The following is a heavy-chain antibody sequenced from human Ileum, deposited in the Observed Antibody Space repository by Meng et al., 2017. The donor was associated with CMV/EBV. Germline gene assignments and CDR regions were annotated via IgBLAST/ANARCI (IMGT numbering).Heavy chain of an antibody. CDR1: GFTFSSYC. J-gene: IGHJ4*02. Sequence: AGSLRLSCAASGFTFSSYCSHWVRQAPGKGLEWVATISPDGSIKHYADSVKGRLTITRDNSKNTLELQVNSVRPEDTAVYYCASDYYDISGNGHWGQGTLVTVSS. D-gene: IGHD3-22*01. CDR3: ASDYYDISGNGH. V-gene: IGHV3-30*04. CDR2: ISPDGSIK.